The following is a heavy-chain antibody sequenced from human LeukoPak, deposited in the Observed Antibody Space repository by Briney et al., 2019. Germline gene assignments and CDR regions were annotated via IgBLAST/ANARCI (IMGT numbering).Heavy chain of an antibody. CDR2: ISGSGGSP. CDR3: ARDRIYFDWLYGDEPTYYFDY. V-gene: IGHV3-23*01. Sequence: SGGSLRLSCTASGFNFRTYVMSWVRQPPGKGLEWISAISGSGGSPYYADSVKGRFTISRDNSKNTLYLQMNSLRAEDTAVYYCARDRIYFDWLYGDEPTYYFDYWGQGTLVTVSS. CDR1: GFNFRTYV. D-gene: IGHD3-9*01. J-gene: IGHJ4*02.